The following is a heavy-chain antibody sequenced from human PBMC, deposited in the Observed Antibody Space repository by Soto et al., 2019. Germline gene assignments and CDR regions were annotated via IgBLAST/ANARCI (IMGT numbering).Heavy chain of an antibody. CDR2: MSGTGGST. V-gene: IGHV3-23*01. Sequence: EVQLLESGGGLVQPGRSLRLSCAASGFTFSSYAMNWVRQAPGKGLEWVSAMSGTGGSTYYADSVKGRFTISRDNSKNTLYLQMNSLRVEDTAVFYWAKAGFSSGWSPSYFDFWGKGTLVTVSS. J-gene: IGHJ4*02. CDR3: AKAGFSSGWSPSYFDF. CDR1: GFTFSSYA. D-gene: IGHD6-19*01.